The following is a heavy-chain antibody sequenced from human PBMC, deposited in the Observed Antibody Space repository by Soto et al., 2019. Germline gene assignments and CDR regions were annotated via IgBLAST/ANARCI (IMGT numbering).Heavy chain of an antibody. CDR3: ARGRPGPRECIAVVGLGWLEA. J-gene: IGHJ5*02. CDR1: GGSFIGYY. V-gene: IGHV4-34*01. Sequence: SETLSLTCAVYGGSFIGYYWSWILQPPGKGLEWIGEINHSGSTNYNPSLKSRVTISVDTSKNQFSLKLSSVTAADTAVYYCARGRPGPRECIAVVGLGWLEAWGQGALVTV. CDR2: INHSGST. D-gene: IGHD6-19*01.